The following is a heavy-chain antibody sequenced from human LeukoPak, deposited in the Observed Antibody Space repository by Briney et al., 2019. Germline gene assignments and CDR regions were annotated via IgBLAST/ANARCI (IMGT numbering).Heavy chain of an antibody. D-gene: IGHD3-3*01. Sequence: GASVKVSCKASGYTFTSYDINWARQATGQELEWMGWMNPNSGNTGYAQKFQGRVTMTRNTSISTAYMELSSLRSEDTAMYYCARWSGYYSRFDYWGQGTLVTVSS. J-gene: IGHJ4*02. CDR3: ARWSGYYSRFDY. CDR1: GYTFTSYD. CDR2: MNPNSGNT. V-gene: IGHV1-8*01.